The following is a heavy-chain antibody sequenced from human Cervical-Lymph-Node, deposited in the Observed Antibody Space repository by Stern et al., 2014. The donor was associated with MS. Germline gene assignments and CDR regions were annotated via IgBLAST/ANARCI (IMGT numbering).Heavy chain of an antibody. CDR1: GYTFTSHG. Sequence: QVQLVQSGTEVKKPGASVKVSCKTSGYTFTSHGISWVRQVPGQGLEWMGWITPHYGNTDYAQKVQDRVTLNTDTSTNIAYMELSSLRSDDTAVYYCARSSSWYFDYWGQGTLVAVSS. D-gene: IGHD6-13*01. CDR3: ARSSSWYFDY. CDR2: ITPHYGNT. J-gene: IGHJ4*02. V-gene: IGHV1-18*01.